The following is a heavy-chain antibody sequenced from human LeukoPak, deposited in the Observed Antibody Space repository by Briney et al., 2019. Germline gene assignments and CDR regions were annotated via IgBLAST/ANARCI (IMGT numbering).Heavy chain of an antibody. CDR2: ISASGAGT. CDR3: VREGVRGSGSYYNVKDY. D-gene: IGHD3-10*01. V-gene: IGHV3-23*01. Sequence: GGSLRLSCSVSGFTFSSYAVSWVRQAPGKGLEWVSSISASGAGTYYADSVKGRFTISRDNSKNTLYLQMNSLRAEDTAVYYCVREGVRGSGSYYNVKDYWGQGSLVTVSS. J-gene: IGHJ4*02. CDR1: GFTFSSYA.